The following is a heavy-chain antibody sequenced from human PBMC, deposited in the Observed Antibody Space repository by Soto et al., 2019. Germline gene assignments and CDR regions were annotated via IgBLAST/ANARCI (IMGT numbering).Heavy chain of an antibody. Sequence: ASVKVSCKASGYTFTSYDINWVRQATGQGLEWMGWMNPNSGNTGYAQKFQGRVTMTRNTSISTAYMELSSLRSEDTAVYYCARAWSSGWYKSAAGDAFDIWGQGTMVTVSS. CDR1: GYTFTSYD. CDR2: MNPNSGNT. V-gene: IGHV1-8*01. D-gene: IGHD6-19*01. J-gene: IGHJ3*02. CDR3: ARAWSSGWYKSAAGDAFDI.